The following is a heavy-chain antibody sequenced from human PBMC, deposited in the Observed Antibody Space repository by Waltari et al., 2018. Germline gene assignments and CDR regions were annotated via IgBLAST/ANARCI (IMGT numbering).Heavy chain of an antibody. V-gene: IGHV4-61*02. CDR3: ARDTRSITIFGVVLKGAFDI. Sequence: GPGLVKPSQTLSLTCTASGGSISSGSYYWRWIRQPAGKGLESIGRIYTSGSTNYNPTLKSRLTISVDTSKNQFPLKLSPVTAADTAVYYCARDTRSITIFGVVLKGAFDIWGQGTMVTVSS. D-gene: IGHD3-3*01. CDR2: IYTSGST. J-gene: IGHJ3*02. CDR1: GGSISSGSYY.